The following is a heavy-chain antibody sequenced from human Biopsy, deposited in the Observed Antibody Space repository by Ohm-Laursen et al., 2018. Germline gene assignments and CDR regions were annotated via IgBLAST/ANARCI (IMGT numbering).Heavy chain of an antibody. V-gene: IGHV2-70*11. D-gene: IGHD6-13*01. Sequence: TQTLTLTCSFSGVSLSARGVCVSWIRQAPGKALEWLARVDWDDYKDYSASLQTKLSISKDASNDQVVLTVNNVDPADTATYYCARTPILIVSAGLVYRHRRHLQGMDVWGQGIAVTVS. CDR3: ARTPILIVSAGLVYRHRRHLQGMDV. CDR1: GVSLSARGVC. J-gene: IGHJ6*02. CDR2: VDWDDYK.